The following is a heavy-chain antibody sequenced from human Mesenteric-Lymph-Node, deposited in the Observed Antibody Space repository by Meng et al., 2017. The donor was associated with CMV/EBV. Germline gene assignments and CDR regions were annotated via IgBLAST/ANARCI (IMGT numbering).Heavy chain of an antibody. CDR2: IKYDGSEK. CDR3: ARDNHDFWTGHYGMDV. J-gene: IGHJ6*02. CDR1: GITFSRSW. V-gene: IGHV3-7*01. D-gene: IGHD3/OR15-3a*01. Sequence: GESLKISCAASGITFSRSWMNWVCQAPGKGLEWVANIKYDGSEKYYVDSVKGRFTISRDDAKNSLYLQMNNLRVEDSAMYYCARDNHDFWTGHYGMDVWGQGTTVTVSS.